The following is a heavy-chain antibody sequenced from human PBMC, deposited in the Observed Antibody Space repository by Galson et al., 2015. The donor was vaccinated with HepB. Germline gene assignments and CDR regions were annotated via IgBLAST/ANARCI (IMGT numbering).Heavy chain of an antibody. CDR3: ARVSSSWPFDY. CDR2: IYPGDFDT. CDR1: GYSFTSYW. D-gene: IGHD6-13*01. J-gene: IGHJ4*02. Sequence: QSGAEVKKPGESLKISCKVSGYSFTSYWIGWVRQMPGKGLESMGIIYPGDFDTRYSPSFQGQVTISADKSFSTAYLQWTSLKASDTAMYYCARVSSSWPFDYWGQGTLVTVSS. V-gene: IGHV5-51*03.